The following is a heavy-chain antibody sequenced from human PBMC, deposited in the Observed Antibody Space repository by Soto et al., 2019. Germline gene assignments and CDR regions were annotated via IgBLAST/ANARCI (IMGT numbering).Heavy chain of an antibody. CDR2: IKSETDGGTT. Sequence: EVQLVESGGGLVKPEGSLRLSCAASGFPFSYAWMSWVRQAPGEGLEWVARIKSETDGGTTDYAAPVEGRFTISRHDSKNTLDLQMNNSKTEDTAVYYCPTYDYIWGNSRIRWAYWGQGTLVTVSS. D-gene: IGHD3-16*02. CDR1: GFPFSYAW. J-gene: IGHJ4*02. V-gene: IGHV3-15*01. CDR3: PTYDYIWGNSRIRWAY.